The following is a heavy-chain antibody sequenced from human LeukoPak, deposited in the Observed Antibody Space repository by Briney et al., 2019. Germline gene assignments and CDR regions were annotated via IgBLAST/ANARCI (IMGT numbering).Heavy chain of an antibody. CDR1: GFTFSGCW. Sequence: GGSVRLSCAASGFTFSGCWMSWARQAPGKGLEWVANIKQDGSEKYYMDSVKGRFTISRDNAKNSLFLQMNSLRAEDTAVYYCARDLPHYYYYGMDVWGPGTTDPVSS. V-gene: IGHV3-7*05. J-gene: IGHJ6*02. CDR3: ARDLPHYYYYGMDV. CDR2: IKQDGSEK.